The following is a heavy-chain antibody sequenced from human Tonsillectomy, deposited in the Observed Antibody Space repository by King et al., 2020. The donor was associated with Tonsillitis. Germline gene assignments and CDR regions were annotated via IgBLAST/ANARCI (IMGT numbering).Heavy chain of an antibody. Sequence: VQLVESGGGLVQPGGSLRLSCSASGFTFSSYAMHWVRQAPGKGLEYVSAIISNGGSTYYADSVKGRFTISRDNSKNTLYLQMSSLRAEDTAVYYCVKGGYCSSTSCYNWFDPWGQGTLVTVSS. D-gene: IGHD2-2*01. CDR3: VKGGYCSSTSCYNWFDP. CDR2: IISNGGST. J-gene: IGHJ5*02. CDR1: GFTFSSYA. V-gene: IGHV3-64D*06.